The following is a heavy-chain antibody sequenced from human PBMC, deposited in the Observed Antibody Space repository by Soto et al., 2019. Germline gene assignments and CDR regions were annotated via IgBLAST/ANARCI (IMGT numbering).Heavy chain of an antibody. V-gene: IGHV1-2*02. CDR3: ARNIDYYYGPGSGNGHGF. D-gene: IGHD3-10*01. J-gene: IGHJ6*02. Sequence: QVQLVQSGAEMKEPGDSVRVSCEASGYTFTSYYIHWVRQAPGQGLEWMGWINPKFGDTTYAQDFQGRVSMTMDMSISTVYMELSRLTSDDTAIYYCARNIDYYYGPGSGNGHGFWGQGTTVTVFS. CDR1: GYTFTSYY. CDR2: INPKFGDT.